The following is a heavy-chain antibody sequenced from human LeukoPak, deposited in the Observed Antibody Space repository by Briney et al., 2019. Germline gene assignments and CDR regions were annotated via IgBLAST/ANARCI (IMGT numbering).Heavy chain of an antibody. J-gene: IGHJ5*02. CDR3: AKAGYCSGGSCYLPSNNWFDP. V-gene: IGHV3-23*01. CDR1: GVTFSSYA. D-gene: IGHD2-15*01. CDR2: ICGSGGGT. Sequence: PWGSLRLSCAASGVTFSSYAMSWVRQAPGKGLEWVSAICGSGGGTYYADSVKGRVTISRDNSKNTLYLQMNSLRAEDTAVYYCAKAGYCSGGSCYLPSNNWFDPWGQGTLVTVSS.